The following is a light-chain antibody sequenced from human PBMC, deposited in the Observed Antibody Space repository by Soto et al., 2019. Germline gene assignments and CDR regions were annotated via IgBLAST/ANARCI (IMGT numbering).Light chain of an antibody. CDR1: SSNIGSNT. Sequence: QSVLTQPPSASGTPGQRVTISCSGSSSNIGSNTVNWYQQLPGTAPKLLIYSNSNRPSGVPDRFSGSKSGTSASLAITGLQAEDEADYYCQSFDSSRFYVFGTGTKLTVL. CDR3: QSFDSSRFYV. V-gene: IGLV1-44*01. CDR2: SNS. J-gene: IGLJ1*01.